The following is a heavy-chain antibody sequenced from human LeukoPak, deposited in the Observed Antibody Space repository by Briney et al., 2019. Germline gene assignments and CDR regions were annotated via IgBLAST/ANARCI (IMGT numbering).Heavy chain of an antibody. D-gene: IGHD2-2*01. CDR1: GGSISSGSYY. CDR2: IYASGRN. V-gene: IGHV4-61*02. CDR3: ARDWGYCSSTSCSPGNWFDP. Sequence: SETLSLTCTVSGGSISSGSYYWSWIRQPAGKGLEWIVRIYASGRNNYNPFIKSRVTISVDTSKNQFSLKLSSVTAADTAVYYCARDWGYCSSTSCSPGNWFDPWGQGTLVTVSS. J-gene: IGHJ5*02.